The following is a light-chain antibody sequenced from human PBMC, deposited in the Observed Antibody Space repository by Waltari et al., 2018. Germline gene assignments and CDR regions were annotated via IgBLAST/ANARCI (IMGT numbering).Light chain of an antibody. CDR2: SNN. V-gene: IGLV1-44*01. CDR1: SSHVGSNT. CDR3: AAWDDSLNGLYV. Sequence: QSVLTQPPAASETRGQRVTISCSGSSSHVGSNTVTWYQQLPGTSPKLLIYSNNQLPSGVPDRFSGSKSGTSASLAISGLQSEDEADYYCAAWDDSLNGLYVFGTGTKVTVL. J-gene: IGLJ1*01.